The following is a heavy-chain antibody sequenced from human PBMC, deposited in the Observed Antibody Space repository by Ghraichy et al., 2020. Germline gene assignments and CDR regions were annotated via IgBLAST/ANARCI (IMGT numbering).Heavy chain of an antibody. Sequence: GALRLSCAASGFSVSSNDMNWVRQAPGKGLEWVSLIYSSGTTHYADSVKGRFTISRDTSKNTVYLQMNSLRAEDTAVYYCARRPVVAVPGSGGDNWGQGVLVTVSS. CDR1: GFSVSSND. CDR3: ARRPVVAVPGSGGDN. CDR2: IYSSGTT. V-gene: IGHV3-53*01. J-gene: IGHJ4*02. D-gene: IGHD6-19*01.